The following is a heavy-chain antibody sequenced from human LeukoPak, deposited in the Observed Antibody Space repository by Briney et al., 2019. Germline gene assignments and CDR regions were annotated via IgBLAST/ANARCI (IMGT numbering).Heavy chain of an antibody. CDR2: IYHSGST. V-gene: IGHV4-38-2*02. J-gene: IGHJ4*02. Sequence: SQTLSLTCTVSNYSISSDYSWGWSRQPPGKGLEWIGSIYHSGSTYHNPSLKSRVIISIDTSKNHFSLKLSSVTAADTALYYCARVEGQRTFDYWGQGTLVTVSS. CDR1: NYSISSDYS. CDR3: ARVEGQRTFDY.